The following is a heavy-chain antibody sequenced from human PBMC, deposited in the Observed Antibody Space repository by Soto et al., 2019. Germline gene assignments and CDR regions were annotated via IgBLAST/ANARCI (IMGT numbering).Heavy chain of an antibody. Sequence: SETLSLTCAVYGGSFSGYYWSWIRQPPGKGLEWIGEINHSGGTNYNPSLKSRVTISVDTSKNQFSLKLSSVTAADTAVYYCARGRSATSGSFDYWGQGTLVTVSS. CDR1: GGSFSGYY. CDR3: ARGRSATSGSFDY. D-gene: IGHD6-25*01. J-gene: IGHJ4*02. V-gene: IGHV4-34*01. CDR2: INHSGGT.